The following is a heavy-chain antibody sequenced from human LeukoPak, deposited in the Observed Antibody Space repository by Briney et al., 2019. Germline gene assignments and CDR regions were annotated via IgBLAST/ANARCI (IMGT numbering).Heavy chain of an antibody. Sequence: PGGSLRLSCAASGFTFSHYWMAWVRQAPGKGPEWVANVKQDESSKFYADSVKGRFTISRDNAKSSLYLQMNGLRVEDTALYYCVRDYDGDLDYWGQGTLVTVSS. J-gene: IGHJ4*02. CDR3: VRDYDGDLDY. CDR2: VKQDESSK. D-gene: IGHD4-23*01. CDR1: GFTFSHYW. V-gene: IGHV3-7*01.